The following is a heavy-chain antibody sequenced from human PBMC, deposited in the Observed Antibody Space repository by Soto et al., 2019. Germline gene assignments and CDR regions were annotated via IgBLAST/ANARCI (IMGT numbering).Heavy chain of an antibody. CDR2: INPSGGST. D-gene: IGHD3-22*01. CDR3: ARADYYGSSGYHLDY. V-gene: IGHV1-46*01. Sequence: QVQVAQSGAEVKRPGASVKVSCWASGYPFTNFYIHWVRQAPGQVREWMGIINPSGGSTAYAQKFRVRVTMTMDTSTSTVYMEVRSLRSEDTAVYYCARADYYGSSGYHLDYWGQGTLVTVSS. CDR1: GYPFTNFY. J-gene: IGHJ4*02.